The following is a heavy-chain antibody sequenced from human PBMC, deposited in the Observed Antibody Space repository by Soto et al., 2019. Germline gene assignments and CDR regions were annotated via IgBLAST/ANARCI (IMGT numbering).Heavy chain of an antibody. CDR1: GYTFTGYY. Sequence: ASVKVSCKASGYTFTGYYMHWVRQAPGQGLEWMGWINSNSGGTNYAHKFQGRLTVTRDTSINTAYMGPTTLTSDDTAFYYCARGVSAGVDYWGQGTLVTVSS. D-gene: IGHD1-26*01. CDR3: ARGVSAGVDY. CDR2: INSNSGGT. V-gene: IGHV1-2*02. J-gene: IGHJ4*02.